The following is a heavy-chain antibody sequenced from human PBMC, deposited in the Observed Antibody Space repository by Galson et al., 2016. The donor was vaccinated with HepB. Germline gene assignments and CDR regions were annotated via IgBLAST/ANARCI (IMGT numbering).Heavy chain of an antibody. CDR2: ISNSGTTI. V-gene: IGHV3-48*02. D-gene: IGHD5-24*01. CDR1: GFTFSTYS. J-gene: IGHJ4*02. Sequence: SLRLSCAASGFTFSTYSMNWVRQAPGKGLEWVSYISNSGTTIYYADSVQGRFIISRDNAKDSLYLQMSGLRDEDTAVYYCARDWAGDGYLFEYWGQGTLVTVSS. CDR3: ARDWAGDGYLFEY.